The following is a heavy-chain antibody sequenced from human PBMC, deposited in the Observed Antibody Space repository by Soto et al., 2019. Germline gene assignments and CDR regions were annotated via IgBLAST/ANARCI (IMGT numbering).Heavy chain of an antibody. J-gene: IGHJ6*03. Sequence: QVQLQQWGAGLLKPSETLSLTCAVYGGSFSGYYWSWIRQPPGKGLGWVGDSNHSGSTNYNPSLKSRDTISVDPSKNPFSLKLRSVTAADTAVYYCARASRYCTNGVCYRDGRRDYYYYMDVWGKGNTVTVSS. V-gene: IGHV4-34*01. CDR2: SNHSGST. D-gene: IGHD2-8*01. CDR3: ARASRYCTNGVCYRDGRRDYYYYMDV. CDR1: GGSFSGYY.